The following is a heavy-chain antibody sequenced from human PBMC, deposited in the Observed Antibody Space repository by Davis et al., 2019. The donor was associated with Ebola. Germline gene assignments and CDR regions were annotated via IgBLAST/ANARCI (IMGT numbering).Heavy chain of an antibody. CDR2: ISGGYT. V-gene: IGHV3-11*05. CDR3: ARVGRVVPAARDFDY. D-gene: IGHD2-2*01. CDR1: GGSISSYY. J-gene: IGHJ4*02. Sequence: LSLTCTVSGGSISSYYWSWIRQAPGKGLEWVAYISGGYTYYAESVKGRFTISRDNAKNSLYLQMNSLRAEDTAVYYCARVGRVVPAARDFDYWGQGTLVTISS.